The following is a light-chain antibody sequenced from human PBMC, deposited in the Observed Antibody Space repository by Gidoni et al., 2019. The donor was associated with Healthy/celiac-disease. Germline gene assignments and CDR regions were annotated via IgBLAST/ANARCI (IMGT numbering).Light chain of an antibody. CDR2: DAS. CDR3: QQRSNWPPIT. Sequence: EIVLTQSPATLSLSPGERATLSCRASPSVSSYLAWYQQKPGQAPRLLIYDASNRANGIPARFSGSGSGTDFTLTISSLEPEDFAVYYCQQRSNWPPITFGQXTRLEIK. V-gene: IGKV3-11*01. J-gene: IGKJ5*01. CDR1: PSVSSY.